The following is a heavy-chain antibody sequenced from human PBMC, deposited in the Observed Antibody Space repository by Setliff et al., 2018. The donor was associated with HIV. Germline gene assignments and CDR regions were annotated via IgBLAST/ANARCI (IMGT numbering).Heavy chain of an antibody. D-gene: IGHD3-22*01. CDR1: GASIRGYS. V-gene: IGHV4-59*08. J-gene: IGHJ3*02. Sequence: SETLSLTCSVSGASIRGYSWSWIRQSPGKGLEWVGNIYYSGNTNYNPSFKSRVTISVDTSKNQFSLRVNSVTAADTAVYYCARSLVPSGYYYGRHAFDIWGQGTKVTVSS. CDR3: ARSLVPSGYYYGRHAFDI. CDR2: IYYSGNT.